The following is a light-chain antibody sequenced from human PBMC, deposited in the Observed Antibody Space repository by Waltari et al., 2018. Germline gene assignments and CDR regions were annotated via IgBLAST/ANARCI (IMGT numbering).Light chain of an antibody. CDR1: KTVLFSSNNKKY. Sequence: DIVMTQSPDSLAVFLGERATITCESSKTVLFSSNNKKYLAWNQQKPGQPPKLLMCWATTRESGVPDRFGGSGSGTEFTLTSNALQAEDVGVYYCQQYYNTPRTFGQGTNVEVK. CDR3: QQYYNTPRT. J-gene: IGKJ1*01. CDR2: WAT. V-gene: IGKV4-1*01.